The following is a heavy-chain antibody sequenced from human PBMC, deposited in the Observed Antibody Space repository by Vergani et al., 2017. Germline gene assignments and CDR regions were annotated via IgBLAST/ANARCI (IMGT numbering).Heavy chain of an antibody. J-gene: IGHJ4*02. CDR3: AKGGIAAREGLDC. CDR1: GFTFTYAW. D-gene: IGHD6-6*01. Sequence: EVQLVESGGGLVKPGGSLRLSCAASGFTFTYAWMSWVRQAPGKGLEWVSAISGSGGSTYYADSVKGRFTISRDNSKNTLYLQMNSLRAEDTAVYYCAKGGIAAREGLDCWGQGTLVTVSS. CDR2: ISGSGGST. V-gene: IGHV3-23*04.